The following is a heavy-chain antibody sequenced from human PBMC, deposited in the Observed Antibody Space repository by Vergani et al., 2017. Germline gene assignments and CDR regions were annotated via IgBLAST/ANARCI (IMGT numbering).Heavy chain of an antibody. Sequence: QLQLVESGGGVVQPGRSLRLSCAASGFTFNSYSMHWVRQAPGKGLEWVASIRSDESRRYYGDSMEGPFTISRDNSKNTLYLQMKSLRPEDTAVYYCAKEGGGYCSGGTCYPEYWGQGTLVIVSS. J-gene: IGHJ4*02. CDR3: AKEGGGYCSGGTCYPEY. V-gene: IGHV3-30*02. CDR2: IRSDESRR. CDR1: GFTFNSYS. D-gene: IGHD2-15*01.